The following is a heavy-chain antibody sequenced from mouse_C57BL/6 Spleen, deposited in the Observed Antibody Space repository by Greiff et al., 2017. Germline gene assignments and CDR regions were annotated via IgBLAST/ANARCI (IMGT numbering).Heavy chain of an antibody. CDR3: ARSAGYDGAWFAY. D-gene: IGHD2-2*01. CDR2: IYPGDGDT. V-gene: IGHV1-80*01. CDR1: GYAFSSYW. Sequence: QVHVKQSGAELVKPGASVKISCKASGYAFSSYWMNWVKQRPGKGLEWIGQIYPGDGDTNYNGKFKGKATLTADKSSSTAYMQLSSLTSEDSAVYFCARSAGYDGAWFAYWGQGTLVTVSA. J-gene: IGHJ3*01.